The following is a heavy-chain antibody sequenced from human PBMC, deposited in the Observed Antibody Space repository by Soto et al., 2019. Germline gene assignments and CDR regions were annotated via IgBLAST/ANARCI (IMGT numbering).Heavy chain of an antibody. CDR2: IYYSGST. D-gene: IGHD2-8*02. J-gene: IGHJ1*01. CDR1: GGSISSYY. V-gene: IGHV4-59*08. Sequence: SETLSLTCTVSGGSISSYYWSWIRQPPGKGLEWIGYIYYSGSTNYNPSLKSRVTISVDTSKNQFSLKLSSVTAADTAVYYCARHDVLRYGQHWGQGTLVTVS. CDR3: ARHDVLRYGQH.